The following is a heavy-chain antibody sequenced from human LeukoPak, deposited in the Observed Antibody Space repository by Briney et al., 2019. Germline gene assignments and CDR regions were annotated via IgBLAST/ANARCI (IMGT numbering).Heavy chain of an antibody. J-gene: IGHJ3*02. D-gene: IGHD5-18*01. Sequence: RGASVKVSCKASGYTFTGYYMHWVRQAPGQGLEWMGWINPNSGGTNYAQKFQGRVTMTRDTSISTAYMELSRLRSDDTAVYYCARVTAMVFPDDAFDIWGQGTMVTVSS. CDR2: INPNSGGT. V-gene: IGHV1-2*02. CDR1: GYTFTGYY. CDR3: ARVTAMVFPDDAFDI.